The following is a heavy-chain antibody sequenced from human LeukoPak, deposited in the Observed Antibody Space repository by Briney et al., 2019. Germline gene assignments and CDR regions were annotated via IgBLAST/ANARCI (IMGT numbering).Heavy chain of an antibody. J-gene: IGHJ6*02. CDR3: ARDRWGGGSGYYYYYGMDV. CDR2: VYTSGST. D-gene: IGHD2-15*01. CDR1: GGSISSYY. V-gene: IGHV4-4*07. Sequence: SETLSLTCTVSGGSISSYYWSWIRQRAGKGLEWIGGVYTSGSTNYNPSLKSRVTMSVDTSKNQFSLKLSSVTAADTAVYYCARDRWGGGSGYYYYYGMDVWGQGTTVTVSS.